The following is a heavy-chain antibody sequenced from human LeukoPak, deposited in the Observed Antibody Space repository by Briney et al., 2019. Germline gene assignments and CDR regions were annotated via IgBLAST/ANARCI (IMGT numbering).Heavy chain of an antibody. V-gene: IGHV1-2*02. D-gene: IGHD3-22*01. J-gene: IGHJ5*02. CDR1: GYTFTGYY. CDR3: ARDSHYDSSGYYYGPSNWFDP. CDR2: INPNSGGT. Sequence: ASVKVSCKASGYTFTGYYMHWVRHAPGQGLEWMGWINPNSGGTNYAQKVQGRVTMTRDTSISTAYMELSRLRSDDTAVYYCARDSHYDSSGYYYGPSNWFDPWGQGTLVTVSS.